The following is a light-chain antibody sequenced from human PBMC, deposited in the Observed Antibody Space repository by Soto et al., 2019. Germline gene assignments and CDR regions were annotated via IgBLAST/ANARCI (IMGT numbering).Light chain of an antibody. V-gene: IGKV1-39*01. CDR1: QSISSY. CDR3: QQSYSTPWLT. CDR2: AAS. J-gene: IGKJ4*01. Sequence: DIQMTQSPSSLSASVGDRVTITCRASQSISSYLNWYQQKPGKAPKLLIYAASSLQSGVPSRFSGSGSGTDFTLTISSLQPEDFATYYCQQSYSTPWLTVGGGTKVDIK.